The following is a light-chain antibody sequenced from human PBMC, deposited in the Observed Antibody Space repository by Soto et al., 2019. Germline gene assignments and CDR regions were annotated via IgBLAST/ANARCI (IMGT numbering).Light chain of an antibody. J-gene: IGLJ1*01. Sequence: QSVLTQPPSVSGAPGQRVTISCTGSSSNIGAGYDVHWYQQLPGTAPKLLIYGNSNRPSGVPDRFSGSKSGTSASLAITGLQAEDEADYYLQSFDSSLGVFGTGTKVTVL. CDR2: GNS. V-gene: IGLV1-40*01. CDR3: QSFDSSLGV. CDR1: SSNIGAGYD.